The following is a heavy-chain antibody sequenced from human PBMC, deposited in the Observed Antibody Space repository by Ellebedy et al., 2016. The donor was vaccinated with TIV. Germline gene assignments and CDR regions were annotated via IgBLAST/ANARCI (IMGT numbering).Heavy chain of an antibody. D-gene: IGHD5-12*01. CDR3: AKDQGKRGYSGYGLH. CDR2: IRYDGSNK. CDR1: GFTFSSYG. V-gene: IGHV3-30*02. J-gene: IGHJ4*02. Sequence: PGGSLRLSCAASGFTFSSYGMHWVRQAPGKGLEWVAFIRYDGSNKYYADSVKGRFTISRDNSKNTLYLQMNSLRAEDTAVYYCAKDQGKRGYSGYGLHWGQGTLVTVSS.